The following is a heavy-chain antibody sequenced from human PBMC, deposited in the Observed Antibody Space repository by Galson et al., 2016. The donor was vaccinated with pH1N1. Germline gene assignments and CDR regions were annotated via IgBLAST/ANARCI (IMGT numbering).Heavy chain of an antibody. CDR1: GFTFSNFN. V-gene: IGHV3-48*04. J-gene: IGHJ3*01. Sequence: SLRLSCAASGFTFSNFNMDWVRQTPGEGLEWVSFIGSRTSTTYSADSVRGRFTIARDNAKNSLYLQMNSLRVEDTAMYYCARDDGTYYRDSRGAFDLWGQGTMVAVSS. D-gene: IGHD3-22*01. CDR3: ARDDGTYYRDSRGAFDL. CDR2: IGSRTSTT.